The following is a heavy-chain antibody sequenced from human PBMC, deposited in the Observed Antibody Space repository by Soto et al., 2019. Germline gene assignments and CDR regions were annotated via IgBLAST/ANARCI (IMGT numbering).Heavy chain of an antibody. CDR1: GFTFTRYS. CDR3: ARESEDLTSNFYH. J-gene: IGHJ4*02. V-gene: IGHV3-21*06. Sequence: EVQLVESGGGLVKPGGSLRLSCAASGFTFTRYSMNWVRQAPGKGLEWVSSISSTTNYIYYGDSMKGRFTISRDNAKNSLYLEMNSLRAEDTAVYYCARESEDLTSNFYHWGQGTLVTVSS. CDR2: ISSTTNYI.